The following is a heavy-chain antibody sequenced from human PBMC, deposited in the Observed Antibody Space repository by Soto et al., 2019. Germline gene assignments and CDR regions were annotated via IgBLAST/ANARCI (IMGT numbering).Heavy chain of an antibody. D-gene: IGHD6-19*01. V-gene: IGHV3-53*01. CDR3: ARDASGPFDY. CDR2: IHSDCST. Sequence: GGALRLSCSVAGFTVSDSMSWVRQAPGKGLECVSFIHSDCSTHYTDSVRGRFTISRDNSKNTLYLQMDRLRVDDTAVYFCARDASGPFDYWGQGTLVTVSS. CDR1: GFTVSDS. J-gene: IGHJ4*02.